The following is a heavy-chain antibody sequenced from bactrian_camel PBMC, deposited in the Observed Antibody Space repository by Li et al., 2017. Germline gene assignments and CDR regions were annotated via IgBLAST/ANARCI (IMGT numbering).Heavy chain of an antibody. CDR3: AAAHCDGAYCGCSRELYDYAY. V-gene: IGHV3S53*01. CDR1: DSTYRPYC. CDR2: IATGIGTRGG. J-gene: IGHJ4*01. D-gene: IGHD3*01. Sequence: HVQLVESGGGSVQAGGSLKLSCAASDSTYRPYCMGWFRQVPGKQREGVATIATGIGTRGGSIADSVRGRYTISQDSAKNTVYLQMNSLEPDDTAMYYCAAAHCDGAYCGCSRELYDYAYWGQEGTQVTVS.